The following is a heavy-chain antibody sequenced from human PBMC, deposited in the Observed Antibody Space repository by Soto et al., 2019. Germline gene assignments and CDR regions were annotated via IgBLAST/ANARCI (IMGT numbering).Heavy chain of an antibody. J-gene: IGHJ6*02. CDR1: GYTFTSYD. V-gene: IGHV1-8*01. D-gene: IGHD2-15*01. Sequence: QVQLVQSGAEVKKPGASVKVSCKASGYTFTSYDINWVRQATRQGLEWMGWMNPNSGNTGYAQKFQGRVTMTRNTSISTAYMELSSLSSEDTAVYYCARSPGGYCSGGSCYYYGMDVWGQGTTVTVSS. CDR3: ARSPGGYCSGGSCYYYGMDV. CDR2: MNPNSGNT.